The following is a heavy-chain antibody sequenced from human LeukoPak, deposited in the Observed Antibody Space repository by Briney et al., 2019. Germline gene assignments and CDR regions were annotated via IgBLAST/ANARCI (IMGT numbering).Heavy chain of an antibody. D-gene: IGHD3-22*01. Sequence: SETLSLTCTVSGGSISSYYWSWIRQPPGKGLEWMGYIYYSGSTNYNPSLKRRVTISVDKSKKQFSLKLTSVTAAATAVYYCARLYYDSSGYYPFDYWGQGTLVTVSS. J-gene: IGHJ4*02. V-gene: IGHV4-59*08. CDR2: IYYSGST. CDR1: GGSISSYY. CDR3: ARLYYDSSGYYPFDY.